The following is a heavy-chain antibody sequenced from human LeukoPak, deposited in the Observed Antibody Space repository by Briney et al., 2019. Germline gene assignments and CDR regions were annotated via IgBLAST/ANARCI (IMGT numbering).Heavy chain of an antibody. D-gene: IGHD6-13*01. J-gene: IGHJ2*01. CDR1: GFTFSSYW. CDR2: ISWNSGSI. Sequence: PGGSLRLSCAASGFTFSSYWMSWARQAPGKGLEWVSGISWNSGSIGYADSVKGRFTISRDNAKNSLYLQMNSLRAEDTALYYCAKDIAAAGTGWYFDLWGRGTLVTVSS. V-gene: IGHV3-9*01. CDR3: AKDIAAAGTGWYFDL.